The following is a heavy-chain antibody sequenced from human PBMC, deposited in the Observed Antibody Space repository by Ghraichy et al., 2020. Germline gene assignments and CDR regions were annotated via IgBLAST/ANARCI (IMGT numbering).Heavy chain of an antibody. CDR2: FSSSSSTI. V-gene: IGHV3-48*02. CDR3: ARDYDSSGYGYYYYYGMDV. CDR1: GFTFSSYS. D-gene: IGHD3-22*01. J-gene: IGHJ6*02. Sequence: GGSLRLSCAASGFTFSSYSMNWVRQAPGKGLEWVSYFSSSSSTIYYADSVKGRFTISRDNAKNSLYLQMNSLRDEDTAVYYCARDYDSSGYGYYYYYGMDVWGQGTTVTVSS.